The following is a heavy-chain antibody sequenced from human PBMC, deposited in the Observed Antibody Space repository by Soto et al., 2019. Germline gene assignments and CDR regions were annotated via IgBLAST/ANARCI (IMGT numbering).Heavy chain of an antibody. V-gene: IGHV3-23*01. CDR1: GLTFSGYA. J-gene: IGHJ3*02. CDR2: ISGSGGST. CDR3: AKDFYTSGWGGAFDI. Sequence: EVQVLESGGGLVQPGGSLRLSCAASGLTFSGYATSWVCQAPGKGLEWVSAISGSGGSTYYADSVKGRFTISRDRSKNTLYLQMNSLRADDTVVYYCAKDFYTSGWGGAFDIWCQGTMVTVSS. D-gene: IGHD6-19*01.